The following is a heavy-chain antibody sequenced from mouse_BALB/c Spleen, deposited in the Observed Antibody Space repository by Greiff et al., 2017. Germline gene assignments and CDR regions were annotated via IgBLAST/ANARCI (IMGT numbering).Heavy chain of an antibody. J-gene: IGHJ4*01. D-gene: IGHD2-14*01. Sequence: EVHLVESGGGLVQPGGSRKLSCAASGFTFSSFGMHWVRQAPEKGLEWVAYISSGSSTIYYADTVKGRFTISRDNPKNTLFLQMTSLRSEDTAMYYCARYRYDDYYAMDYWGQGTSVTVSS. CDR2: ISSGSSTI. CDR1: GFTFSSFG. V-gene: IGHV5-17*02. CDR3: ARYRYDDYYAMDY.